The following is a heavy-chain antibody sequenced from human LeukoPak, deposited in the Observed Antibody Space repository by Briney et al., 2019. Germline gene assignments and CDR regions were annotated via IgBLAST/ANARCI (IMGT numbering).Heavy chain of an antibody. Sequence: GGSLRLSCAASGFTVSSNYMSWVRQAPGKGLEWVSVIYSGGSTYYADSVKGRFTISRDNSKNTLYLRMNSLRAEDTAVYYCARTPQYWAGDTSYFDYWGQGTLVTVSS. CDR2: IYSGGST. D-gene: IGHD5-18*01. CDR3: ARTPQYWAGDTSYFDY. V-gene: IGHV3-53*01. CDR1: GFTVSSNY. J-gene: IGHJ4*02.